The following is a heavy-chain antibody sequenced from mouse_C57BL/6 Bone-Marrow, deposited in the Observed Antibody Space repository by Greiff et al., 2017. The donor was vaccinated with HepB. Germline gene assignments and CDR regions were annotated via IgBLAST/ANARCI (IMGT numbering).Heavy chain of an antibody. CDR1: GYTFPSSW. CDR2: IYPGSGST. CDR3: VVLYGNYVFDY. J-gene: IGHJ2*01. D-gene: IGHD2-1*01. V-gene: IGHV1-55*01. Sequence: QVQLQQPGAELVKPGASVQMSCKASGYTFPSSWITWVKPRPGQGLEWIGDIYPGSGSTNYNEKFTSKATLTVDTSSSTAYMQRSSLTSEDSAVYYCVVLYGNYVFDYWGQGTTLTVSS.